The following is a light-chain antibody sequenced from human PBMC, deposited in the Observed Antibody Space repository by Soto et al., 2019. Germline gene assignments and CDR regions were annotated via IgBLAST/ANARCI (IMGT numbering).Light chain of an antibody. J-gene: IGLJ3*02. CDR1: SSDVGGYEY. CDR3: SSYAGSNKV. V-gene: IGLV2-8*01. Sequence: QSALTQPPSASGSPGQSVSISCTGTSSDVGGYEYVSWYQQHPDKAPKLIIYEVNKRPLGVPDRFSGSKSGNTASLTVSGLQAEDEADYYCSSYAGSNKVFGGGTKLTVL. CDR2: EVN.